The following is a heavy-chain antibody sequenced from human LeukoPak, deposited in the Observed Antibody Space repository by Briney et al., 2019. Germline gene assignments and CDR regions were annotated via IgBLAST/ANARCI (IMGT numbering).Heavy chain of an antibody. V-gene: IGHV3-15*01. Sequence: GGSLRLSCAASGFTFSYAWMNWVRQAPGKGLEWVGRIKSKADGGTTDYAAPVKGRFPISRDDSKNTFYLQMNSLKTEDTAVYYCTTGVAVAGTRVDYWGQGTLVTVSS. CDR2: IKSKADGGTT. D-gene: IGHD6-19*01. CDR3: TTGVAVAGTRVDY. CDR1: GFTFSYAW. J-gene: IGHJ4*02.